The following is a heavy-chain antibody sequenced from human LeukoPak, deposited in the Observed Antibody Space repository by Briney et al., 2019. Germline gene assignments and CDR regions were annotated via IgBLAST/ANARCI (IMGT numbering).Heavy chain of an antibody. CDR2: FDPEDGET. Sequence: GASVKVSCKVSGYTLTELSMHWVRQAPGKGLEWMGGFDPEDGETIYAQKFQGRVTMTRDTSTSTVYMELSSLRSEDTAVYYCAKKIDGTSCFDYWGQGTLVTVSS. CDR1: GYTLTELS. J-gene: IGHJ4*02. D-gene: IGHD2-2*01. CDR3: AKKIDGTSCFDY. V-gene: IGHV1-24*01.